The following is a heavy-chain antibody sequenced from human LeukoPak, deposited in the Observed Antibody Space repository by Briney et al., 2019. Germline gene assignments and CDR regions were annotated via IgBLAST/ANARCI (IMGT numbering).Heavy chain of an antibody. Sequence: GGSLRLSCAASGFTFSSYSMNWVRQAPGKGLEWVSSISSSSSYIYYADSVKGRFTISRDNAKNSLYLQMNSLRAEDTAVYYCARGGGNDGPFDYWGQGTLVTVSS. V-gene: IGHV3-21*01. CDR3: ARGGGNDGPFDY. J-gene: IGHJ4*02. D-gene: IGHD1-1*01. CDR2: ISSSSSYI. CDR1: GFTFSSYS.